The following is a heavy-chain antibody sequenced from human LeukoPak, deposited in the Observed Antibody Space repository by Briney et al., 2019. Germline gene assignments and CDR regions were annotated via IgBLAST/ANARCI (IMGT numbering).Heavy chain of an antibody. V-gene: IGHV4-4*09. D-gene: IGHD6-13*01. CDR3: ARHAAGYSSSWYMWYFDL. CDR1: GGSISSYY. CDR2: IYTSGST. J-gene: IGHJ2*01. Sequence: PSETLSLTCTVSGGSISSYYWSWLRQPPGKGPEWIGYIYTSGSTNYNPSLKSRVTISVDTSKNQFSLKLSSVTAADTAVYYCARHAAGYSSSWYMWYFDLWGRGTLVTVSS.